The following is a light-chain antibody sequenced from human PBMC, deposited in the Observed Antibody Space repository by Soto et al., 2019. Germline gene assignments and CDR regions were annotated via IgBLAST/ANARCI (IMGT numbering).Light chain of an antibody. V-gene: IGLV1-44*01. Sequence: QAVVTQPPSASGTPGQRVTISCSGSSSNIGTNTVIWYQQLPGAAPKLLIYSDNQRPSGVPDRVAGCKSGTSASLAISGLQSEDEADYYCAAWDVSLVVFGGGTQLTVL. CDR3: AAWDVSLVV. J-gene: IGLJ7*01. CDR1: SSNIGTNT. CDR2: SDN.